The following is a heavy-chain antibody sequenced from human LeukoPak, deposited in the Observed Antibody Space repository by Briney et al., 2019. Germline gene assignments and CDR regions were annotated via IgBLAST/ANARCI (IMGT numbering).Heavy chain of an antibody. D-gene: IGHD6-13*01. J-gene: IGHJ4*02. V-gene: IGHV1-2*02. Sequence: PRASVKVSCKASGYTFTGYYMHWVRQAPGQGLEWMGWINPNSGGTNYAQKFQGRVTITADESTSTAYMELSSLRSEDTAVYYCARDQGSSWSGDYWGQGTLVTVSS. CDR1: GYTFTGYY. CDR2: INPNSGGT. CDR3: ARDQGSSWSGDY.